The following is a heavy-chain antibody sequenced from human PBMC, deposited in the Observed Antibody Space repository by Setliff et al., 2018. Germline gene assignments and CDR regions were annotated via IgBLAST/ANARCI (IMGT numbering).Heavy chain of an antibody. J-gene: IGHJ4*02. CDR3: ARINFYVSSGYYYAPDF. CDR1: GYTFNNYG. D-gene: IGHD3-22*01. Sequence: ASVEGLRKASGYTFNNYGITWVRQAPGQGLEWMGWINNYSFKTTYPQKFLDRVTVTTDTSATTAYMELKNLRSDDTAVYYCARINFYVSSGYYYAPDFWGQGTLVTVSS. V-gene: IGHV1-18*01. CDR2: INNYSFKT.